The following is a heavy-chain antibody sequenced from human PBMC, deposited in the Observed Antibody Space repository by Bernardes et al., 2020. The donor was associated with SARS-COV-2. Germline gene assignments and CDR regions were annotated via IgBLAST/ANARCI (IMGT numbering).Heavy chain of an antibody. CDR3: ATGPAYYGGNHPSDY. J-gene: IGHJ4*02. Sequence: ASVKVSCKVSGYTLTELSMHWVRQAPGKGLEWMGGFDPEDGETIYAQKFQGRVTMTEDTSTDTAYMELSSLRSEDTAVYYCATGPAYYGGNHPSDYWGQGTLATVSS. D-gene: IGHD4-17*01. CDR2: FDPEDGET. CDR1: GYTLTELS. V-gene: IGHV1-24*01.